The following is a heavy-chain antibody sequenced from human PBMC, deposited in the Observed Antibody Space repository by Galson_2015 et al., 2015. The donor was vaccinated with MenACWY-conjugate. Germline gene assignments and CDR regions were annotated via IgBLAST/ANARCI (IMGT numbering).Heavy chain of an antibody. J-gene: IGHJ4*02. D-gene: IGHD6-19*01. Sequence: QSGAEVKKPGESLTISCQGSGYTFTPYWIAWVRQMPGKGLEWMGIIYPSDSDVIYSPSFQGQVTISVDTSINTAYLHWSSLKASDTAIYYCARHLNGWSAGCWGQGTLVTVSS. CDR1: GYTFTPYW. V-gene: IGHV5-51*01. CDR2: IYPSDSDV. CDR3: ARHLNGWSAGC.